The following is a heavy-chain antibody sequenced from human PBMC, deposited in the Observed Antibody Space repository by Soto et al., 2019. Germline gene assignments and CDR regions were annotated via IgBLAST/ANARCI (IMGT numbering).Heavy chain of an antibody. J-gene: IGHJ4*02. CDR2: INADNGDS. CDR1: GYAFTSYT. V-gene: IGHV1-3*01. D-gene: IGHD1-26*01. Sequence: QVQLVQSGAEVKKPGASVKVSCNTSGYAFTSYTMHWVRQAPGQGLEWMGWINADNGDSKYSKKFQGRVTITRDTSASIAYMELSSLRSEDTAVYYCARDTGSGLRVEPGIFEYWGQGTLVTVSS. CDR3: ARDTGSGLRVEPGIFEY.